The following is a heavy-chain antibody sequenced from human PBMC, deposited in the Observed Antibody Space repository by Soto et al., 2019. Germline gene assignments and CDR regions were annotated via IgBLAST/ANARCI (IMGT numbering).Heavy chain of an antibody. CDR1: GFSLSNARMG. J-gene: IGHJ6*03. V-gene: IGHV2-26*01. D-gene: IGHD1-1*01. CDR2: IFSNDEK. CDR3: ARSFTGTTSSPYYYYYMDV. Sequence: SGPTLVNPTETLTLTCTVSGFSLSNARMGVSWIRQPPGKALEWLAHIFSNDEKSHSTSLKSRLTISKDTSKSQVVLTMTNMDPVDTATYYCARSFTGTTSSPYYYYYMDVWGKGTTVTVSS.